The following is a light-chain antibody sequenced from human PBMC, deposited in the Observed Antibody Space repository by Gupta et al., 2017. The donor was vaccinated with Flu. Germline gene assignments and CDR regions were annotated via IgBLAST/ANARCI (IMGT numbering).Light chain of an antibody. CDR3: QQTDSIPHT. Sequence: NWYQQKPGKAPKLLIYAASSLHSGVPSTFSGSGSATDFTLTISRLQLEDFATYYCQQTDSIPHTFGQGTKLEIK. CDR2: AAS. J-gene: IGKJ2*01. V-gene: IGKV1-39*01.